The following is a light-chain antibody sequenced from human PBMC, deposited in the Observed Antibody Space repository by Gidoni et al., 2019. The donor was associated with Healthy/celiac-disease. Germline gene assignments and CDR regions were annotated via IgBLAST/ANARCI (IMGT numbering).Light chain of an antibody. CDR1: QSISSY. J-gene: IGKJ3*01. CDR3: QQSYSTPR. Sequence: DIQMTQSPSSLSASVGDRVTITCRASQSISSYLNWYQQKPGKAPKLLIYAASSLQSGVPSRFSGSGSVTDFTLTISSLQPEDFATYYCQQSYSTPRFXPXTKVDVK. V-gene: IGKV1-39*01. CDR2: AAS.